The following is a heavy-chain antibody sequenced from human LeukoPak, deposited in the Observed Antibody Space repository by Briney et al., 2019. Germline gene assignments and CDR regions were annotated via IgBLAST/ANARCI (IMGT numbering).Heavy chain of an antibody. CDR1: GGTFSSYA. CDR2: IIPIFGTA. V-gene: IGHV1-69*05. D-gene: IGHD5-24*01. CDR3: AVAADGYNPRYYFDY. J-gene: IGHJ4*02. Sequence: GSSVKVSCKASGGTFSSYAISWVRQAPGQGLEWMGGIIPIFGTANYAQKFQGRVTITTDESTSTAYMELSSLRSEDTAVYYCAVAADGYNPRYYFDYWGQGTLVTVSS.